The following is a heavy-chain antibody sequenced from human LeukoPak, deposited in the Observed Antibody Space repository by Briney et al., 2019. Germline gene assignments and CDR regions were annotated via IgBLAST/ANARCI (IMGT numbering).Heavy chain of an antibody. D-gene: IGHD1-7*01. V-gene: IGHV3-30-3*01. J-gene: IGHJ4*02. CDR2: ISKDGSDK. Sequence: GASVKVSCKVSGYTLTELSMHWVRQAPGKGLEWVAVISKDGSDKYYPGSVRGRFTISRDNSKNTIYLQMDSLRAEDTAIYYCARDYWWNYDYWGQGTLVTVSS. CDR3: ARDYWWNYDY. CDR1: GYTLTELS.